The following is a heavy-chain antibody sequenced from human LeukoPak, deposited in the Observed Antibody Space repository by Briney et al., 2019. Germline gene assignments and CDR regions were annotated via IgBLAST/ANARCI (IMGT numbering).Heavy chain of an antibody. J-gene: IGHJ3*02. CDR3: ARVAYGSGRGAFDI. V-gene: IGHV3-74*01. Sequence: PGGSLRLSCAASGFTFSSYWMHWVRQAPGKGLVWVSRINSDGSSTSYADSVKGRFTISRDNAKNTLYLQMNSLRAEDTAVYYCARVAYGSGRGAFDIWGQGTMVTVSS. CDR1: GFTFSSYW. D-gene: IGHD3-10*01. CDR2: INSDGSST.